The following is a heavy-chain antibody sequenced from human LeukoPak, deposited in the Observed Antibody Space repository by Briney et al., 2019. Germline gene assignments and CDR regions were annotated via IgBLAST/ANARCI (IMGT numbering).Heavy chain of an antibody. V-gene: IGHV1-3*01. Sequence: ASVKVSCKASGYTFTSYAMHWVRQAPGQRLEWMGWINAGNGNTKYSQKLQGRVTMTTDTSTSTAYMELRSLRSDDTAVYYCARGCSSTSCYTAWGQGTLVTVSS. CDR1: GYTFTSYA. CDR2: INAGNGNT. D-gene: IGHD2-2*02. CDR3: ARGCSSTSCYTA. J-gene: IGHJ4*02.